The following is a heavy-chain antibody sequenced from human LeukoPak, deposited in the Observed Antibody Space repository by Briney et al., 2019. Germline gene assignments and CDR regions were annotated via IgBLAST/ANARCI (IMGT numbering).Heavy chain of an antibody. J-gene: IGHJ4*02. CDR3: ARVGAAAGTGFDY. D-gene: IGHD6-13*01. Sequence: SETLSLTCTVSGGSISSSSYYWGWIRQPPGKGLEWIGSIYYSGSTYYNPSLKSRVTIPVDTSKNQFSLKLSSVTAADTAVYYCARVGAAAGTGFDYWGQGTLVTVSS. V-gene: IGHV4-39*07. CDR2: IYYSGST. CDR1: GGSISSSSYY.